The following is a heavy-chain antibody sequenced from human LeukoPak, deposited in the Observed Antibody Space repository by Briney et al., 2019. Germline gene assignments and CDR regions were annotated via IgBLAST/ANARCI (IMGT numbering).Heavy chain of an antibody. Sequence: ASVKVSCKASGYTFTSYDINWVRQATGQGLEWMGWMNPNSGNTGYAQKFQSRVTMTRNTSISTAYMELSSLRSEDTAVYYCARTMIWFGELFFDDYWGQGTLVTVSS. CDR1: GYTFTSYD. CDR3: ARTMIWFGELFFDDY. CDR2: MNPNSGNT. D-gene: IGHD3-10*01. J-gene: IGHJ4*02. V-gene: IGHV1-8*01.